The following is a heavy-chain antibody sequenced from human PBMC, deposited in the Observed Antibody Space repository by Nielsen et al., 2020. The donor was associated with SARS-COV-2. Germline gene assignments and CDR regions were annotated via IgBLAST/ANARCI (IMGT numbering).Heavy chain of an antibody. CDR3: ARGRAWRGSGSYSDY. D-gene: IGHD3-10*01. Sequence: WVRQAPGQGLEWMGIINPSGGSTSYAQKFQGGVTMTRDTSTSTVYMELSSLRSEDTAVYYCARGRAWRGSGSYSDYWGQGTLVTVSS. J-gene: IGHJ4*02. CDR2: INPSGGST. V-gene: IGHV1-46*01.